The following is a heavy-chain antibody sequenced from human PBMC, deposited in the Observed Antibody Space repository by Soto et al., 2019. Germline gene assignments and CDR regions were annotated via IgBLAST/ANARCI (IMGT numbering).Heavy chain of an antibody. CDR1: GGSISSYY. J-gene: IGHJ5*02. CDR3: ARDRGNWNYPGPNWFDP. CDR2: IYYSGST. Sequence: SETLSLTCTVSGGSISSYYWSWIRQPPGKGLEWIGYIYYSGSTNYNPSLKSRVTISVDTSKNQFSLKLSSVTAADTAVYYCARDRGNWNYPGPNWFDPWGQGTLVTVSS. V-gene: IGHV4-59*01. D-gene: IGHD1-7*01.